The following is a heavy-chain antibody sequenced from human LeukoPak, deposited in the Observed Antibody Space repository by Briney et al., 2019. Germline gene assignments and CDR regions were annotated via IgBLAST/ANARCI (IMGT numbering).Heavy chain of an antibody. CDR2: ISYDGSNK. D-gene: IGHD2-15*01. V-gene: IGHV3-30*18. CDR3: AKARDIVVVVAATPPWFDP. J-gene: IGHJ5*02. Sequence: PGRSLRLSCAASGFTFSSYGMHWVRQAPGKGLEWVAVISYDGSNKYYADSVKGRFTISRDNSKNTLYLQMNSLRAEGTAVYYCAKARDIVVVVAATPPWFDPWGQGTLVTVSS. CDR1: GFTFSSYG.